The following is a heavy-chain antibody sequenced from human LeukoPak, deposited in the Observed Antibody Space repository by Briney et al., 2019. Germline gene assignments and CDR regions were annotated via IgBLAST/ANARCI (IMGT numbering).Heavy chain of an antibody. CDR2: IQYDGDNK. V-gene: IGHV3-30*02. CDR1: GFTFTRSA. D-gene: IGHD1-26*01. CDR3: AKRWDSTWSYFDL. Sequence: GGSLRLSCVASGFTFTRSAMHWVRQAPGKGLEWVGFIQYDGDNKYYADSVKGRFTISRDDSQNTLYLQMNSLTVEDTAVYYCAKRWDSTWSYFDLWGQGTLVTVSS. J-gene: IGHJ4*02.